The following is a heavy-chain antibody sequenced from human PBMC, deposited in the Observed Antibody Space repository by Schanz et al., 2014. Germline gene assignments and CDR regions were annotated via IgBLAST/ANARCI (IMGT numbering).Heavy chain of an antibody. CDR1: GGTFTSYA. D-gene: IGHD2-2*02. CDR3: ASRAHYGYTTSDEYFQH. V-gene: IGHV1-69*04. J-gene: IGHJ1*01. Sequence: QVRLVQSGAEVKKPGSSVKVSCKASGGTFTSYAFSWVRQAPGQGLEWMGRIIPIVDITNYAQKFLGRVTITADKSTSTVYMELTSLTSDDTAVYYCASRAHYGYTTSDEYFQHWGQGTLVTVSS. CDR2: IIPIVDIT.